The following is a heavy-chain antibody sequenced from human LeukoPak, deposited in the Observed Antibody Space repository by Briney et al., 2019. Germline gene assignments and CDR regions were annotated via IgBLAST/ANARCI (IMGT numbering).Heavy chain of an antibody. Sequence: PGGSLRLSCAASGFTVSSNYMSWVRQAPGKGLEWVSAISGSGGSTYYADSVKGRFTISRDNSKNTLYLQMNSLRAEDTAVYYCAKVSLVGEVIRYFDWLGFDYWGQGTLVTVSS. J-gene: IGHJ4*02. D-gene: IGHD3-9*01. CDR1: GFTVSSNY. CDR2: ISGSGGST. CDR3: AKVSLVGEVIRYFDWLGFDY. V-gene: IGHV3-23*01.